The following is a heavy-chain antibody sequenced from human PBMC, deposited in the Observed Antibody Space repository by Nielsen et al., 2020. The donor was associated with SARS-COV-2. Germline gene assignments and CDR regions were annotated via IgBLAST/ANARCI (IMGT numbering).Heavy chain of an antibody. D-gene: IGHD6-6*01. CDR3: AKSLVKFSEWSSSDYYYYMDV. J-gene: IGHJ6*03. Sequence: SVKVSCKASGGTFSSYAISWVRQAPGQGLEWMGGIIPIFGTANYAQKFQGRVTITADESTSTAYMELSSLRSEDTAVYYCAKSLVKFSEWSSSDYYYYMDVWGKGTTVTVSS. CDR2: IIPIFGTA. V-gene: IGHV1-69*13. CDR1: GGTFSSYA.